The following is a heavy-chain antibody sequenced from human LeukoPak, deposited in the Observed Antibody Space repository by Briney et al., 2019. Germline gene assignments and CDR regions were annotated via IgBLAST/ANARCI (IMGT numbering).Heavy chain of an antibody. J-gene: IGHJ4*02. Sequence: SSETLSLTCAVYGGSFSGYYWSWIRQPPGKGLEWIGEINHSGRTNYNPSLKSRVTISVDTSKNQFSLKLSSVTAADTAVYYCARQNYGAAPLRYWGQGTLVTVSS. D-gene: IGHD4/OR15-4a*01. CDR1: GGSFSGYY. CDR3: ARQNYGAAPLRY. CDR2: INHSGRT. V-gene: IGHV4-34*01.